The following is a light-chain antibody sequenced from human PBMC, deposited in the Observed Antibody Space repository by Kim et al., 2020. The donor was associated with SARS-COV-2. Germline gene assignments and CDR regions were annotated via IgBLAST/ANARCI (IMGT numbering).Light chain of an antibody. CDR2: GAS. V-gene: IGKV3-11*01. CDR1: VSSY. CDR3: QQRSNWPLT. J-gene: IGKJ3*01. Sequence: VSSYLAWYQQKPGQAPRLLIYGASYRATGIPVRFSASGVGTDFTLTISSLEPEDFGVYYCQQRSNWPLTFGPGTKVDIK.